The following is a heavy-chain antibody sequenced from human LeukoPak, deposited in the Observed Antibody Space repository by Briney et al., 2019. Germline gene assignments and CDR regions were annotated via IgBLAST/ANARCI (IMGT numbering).Heavy chain of an antibody. D-gene: IGHD6-19*01. CDR2: IKQDGSEK. CDR1: GLTLSVYW. J-gene: IGHJ5*02. Sequence: QPGGSLRLSCVASGLTLSVYWMSWVRQAPGKGLEWVAKIKQDGSEKHYVDSVKGRFTISRDNAKNSLYLQMNSLRAEDTAVYFCARDIPVAGTLGWFDPWGQGTLVTVSS. CDR3: ARDIPVAGTLGWFDP. V-gene: IGHV3-7*04.